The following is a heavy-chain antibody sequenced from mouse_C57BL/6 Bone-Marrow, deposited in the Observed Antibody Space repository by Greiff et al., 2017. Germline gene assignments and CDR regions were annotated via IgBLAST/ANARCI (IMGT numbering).Heavy chain of an antibody. J-gene: IGHJ1*03. Sequence: VQLQQPGAELVRPGSSVKLSCKASGYTFTSYWMHWVKQRPIQGLEWIGNIDPSDSETHYNQKFKDKATLTVDKSSSTAYMQLSSLTSEDSAVYYCAREGMITPYWYFDVWGTGTTVTVSS. V-gene: IGHV1-52*01. D-gene: IGHD2-4*01. CDR3: AREGMITPYWYFDV. CDR2: IDPSDSET. CDR1: GYTFTSYW.